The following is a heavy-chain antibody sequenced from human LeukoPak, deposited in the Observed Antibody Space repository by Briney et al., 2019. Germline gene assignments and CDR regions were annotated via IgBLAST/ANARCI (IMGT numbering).Heavy chain of an antibody. CDR2: IRSKAYGGTT. V-gene: IGHV3-49*04. D-gene: IGHD2-21*02. CDR1: GFTFGDYA. CDR3: TRDRCGGDCYSSY. Sequence: PGGSLRLSCTASGFTFGDYAMSWVRQAPGKGLEWVGFIRSKAYGGTTEYAASVKGGFTISRDDSKSIAYLQMNSLKTEDTAVYYCTRDRCGGDCYSSYWGQGTLVTVSS. J-gene: IGHJ4*02.